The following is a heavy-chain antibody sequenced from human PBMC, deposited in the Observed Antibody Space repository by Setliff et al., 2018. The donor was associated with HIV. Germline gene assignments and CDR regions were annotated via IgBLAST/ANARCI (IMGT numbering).Heavy chain of an antibody. CDR2: IYDSEST. J-gene: IGHJ5*02. CDR3: FRAPGPYGDYNWFDP. D-gene: IGHD4-17*01. V-gene: IGHV4-30-4*08. Sequence: SETLSLXCTVSGGSISSGDYYWSWLRQPPGKGLAWIGNIYDSESTYYNPSLKSRVTXSVDTSKNHFSLKLNSVTAADTAGYYCFRAPGPYGDYNWFDPXXXGALVTVSS. CDR1: GGSISSGDYY.